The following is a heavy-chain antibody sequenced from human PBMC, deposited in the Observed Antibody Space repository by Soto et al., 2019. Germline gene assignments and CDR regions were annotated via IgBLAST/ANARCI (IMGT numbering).Heavy chain of an antibody. CDR1: GGSISSGDYY. V-gene: IGHV4-30-4*01. CDR2: IFYSGIT. Sequence: QVQLQESGPGLVKPSQTLSLTCTVSGGSISSGDYYWNWIRQPPGKGLEWIGYIFYSGITYYNPSFKSRLTISVDTSESQFSLRLSSVTAADTAVYYCARAAGWSHNFDYWGQGTLVTVSS. J-gene: IGHJ4*02. D-gene: IGHD2-15*01. CDR3: ARAAGWSHNFDY.